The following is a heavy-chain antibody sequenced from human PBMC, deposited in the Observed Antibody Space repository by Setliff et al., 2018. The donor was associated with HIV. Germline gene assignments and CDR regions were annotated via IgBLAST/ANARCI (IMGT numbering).Heavy chain of an antibody. Sequence: PGESLKISCAASGFTFSNAWMNWVRQAPGKGLEWVSTISGSGGLTFYADSVKGRFTISRDNSKNTLYLQMNSLRAEDTVVYYCAKGHYSSGDSKQNGFDMWGQGTMVTVSS. V-gene: IGHV3-23*01. CDR2: ISGSGGLT. CDR3: AKGHYSSGDSKQNGFDM. CDR1: GFTFSNAW. J-gene: IGHJ3*02. D-gene: IGHD3-22*01.